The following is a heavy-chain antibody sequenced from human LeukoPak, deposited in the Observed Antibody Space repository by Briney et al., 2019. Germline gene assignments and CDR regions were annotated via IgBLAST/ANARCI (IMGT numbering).Heavy chain of an antibody. CDR3: ARDSYDILTGYNNWFDP. CDR2: ISAYNGNT. J-gene: IGHJ5*02. V-gene: IGHV1-18*04. D-gene: IGHD3-9*01. Sequence: ASVKVSCKASGYTFTGYYMHWVRQAPGQGLEWMGWISAYNGNTNYAQKLQGRVTMTTDTSTSTAYMELRSLRSDDTAVYYCARDSYDILTGYNNWFDPWGQGTLVTVSS. CDR1: GYTFTGYY.